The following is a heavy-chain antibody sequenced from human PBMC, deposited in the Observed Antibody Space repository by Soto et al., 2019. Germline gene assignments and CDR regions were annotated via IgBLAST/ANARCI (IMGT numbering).Heavy chain of an antibody. Sequence: EVQLVESGGGLVQPGGSLKLSCAASGFTFSGSAVHWVRQASGKGLEWVGRIRSKANSYATTYAASVKGRFTFSRDDSKNTAYLQMNSLKTEDTALYYCTRQGIALIGGCFDPWGQGTLVTVSS. CDR3: TRQGIALIGGCFDP. V-gene: IGHV3-73*02. CDR1: GFTFSGSA. D-gene: IGHD6-13*01. CDR2: IRSKANSYAT. J-gene: IGHJ5*02.